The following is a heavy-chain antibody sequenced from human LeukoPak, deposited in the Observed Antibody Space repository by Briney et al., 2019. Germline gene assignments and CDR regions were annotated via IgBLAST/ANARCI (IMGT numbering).Heavy chain of an antibody. CDR2: INPNSGGT. D-gene: IGHD3-22*01. Sequence: ASVKVSCKASGYTFTGYYIHWVRQAPGQGLEWMGWINPNSGGTNYAQKYQGRVTMTRDTSISAAYMELTTLRSDDTAVYYCASSSGAPYNWFDPWGQGTLLTVSS. CDR1: GYTFTGYY. V-gene: IGHV1-2*02. J-gene: IGHJ5*02. CDR3: ASSSGAPYNWFDP.